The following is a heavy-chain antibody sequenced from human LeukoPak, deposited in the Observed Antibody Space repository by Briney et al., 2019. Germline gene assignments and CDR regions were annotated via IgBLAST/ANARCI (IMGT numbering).Heavy chain of an antibody. J-gene: IGHJ4*02. Sequence: GGSLRLSCAASGFTFSSYAMSWVRQAPGKGLEWVSAISGRGGSTYYADSVKGRFTISRDNSKNTLYLQMNSLRAEDTAVYYCAKAVAGTLYYFDYWGQGTLVTVSS. V-gene: IGHV3-23*01. CDR2: ISGRGGST. CDR3: AKAVAGTLYYFDY. CDR1: GFTFSSYA. D-gene: IGHD6-19*01.